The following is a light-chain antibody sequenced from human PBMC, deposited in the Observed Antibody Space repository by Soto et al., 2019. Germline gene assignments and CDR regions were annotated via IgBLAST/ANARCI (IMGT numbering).Light chain of an antibody. V-gene: IGLV6-57*04. CDR1: SGSIASNY. Sequence: NFMLTQPHSVSESPGKTVTISCTRSSGSIASNYVQWYQQRPGSAPTTVIYEDNRRHSGVPDRFSGSIDSSSNSASLTISGLKTEDEADYYCQSYDSSNHRVFGGGTKVTVL. CDR3: QSYDSSNHRV. J-gene: IGLJ2*01. CDR2: EDN.